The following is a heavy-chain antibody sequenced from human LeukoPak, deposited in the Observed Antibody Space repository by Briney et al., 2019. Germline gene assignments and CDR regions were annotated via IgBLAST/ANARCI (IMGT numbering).Heavy chain of an antibody. V-gene: IGHV3-53*05. CDR3: ARRTRGYYLDY. CDR1: GFTVSSNY. Sequence: GGSLRLSCAASGFTVSSNYMSWVRQAPGKGLEWVSVIYSGGSTYYADSVKGRFTISRDNSKNTLYLQMDSLRAEDTAVYYCARRTRGYYLDYWGRGTLVTVSS. CDR2: IYSGGST. D-gene: IGHD3-22*01. J-gene: IGHJ4*02.